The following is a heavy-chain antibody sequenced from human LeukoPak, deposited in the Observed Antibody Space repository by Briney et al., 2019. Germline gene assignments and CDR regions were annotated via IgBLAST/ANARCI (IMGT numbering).Heavy chain of an antibody. V-gene: IGHV4-34*01. CDR2: INHSGST. J-gene: IGHJ4*02. CDR1: GGSFSGYY. Sequence: SETLSLTCAVYGGSFSGYYWSWIRQPPGKGLEWIGEINHSGSTNYNPSLRSRVTISVDTSKNQFSLKLSSVTAADTAVYYCYSAFDWFNFDYWGQGILVTVSS. CDR3: YSAFDWFNFDY. D-gene: IGHD3-9*01.